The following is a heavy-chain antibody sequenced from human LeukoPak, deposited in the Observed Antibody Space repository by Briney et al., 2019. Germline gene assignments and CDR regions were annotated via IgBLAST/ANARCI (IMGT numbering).Heavy chain of an antibody. J-gene: IGHJ4*02. V-gene: IGHV4-30-2*01. CDR1: GGSISSGGYY. D-gene: IGHD2-2*01. CDR2: IYHSGST. Sequence: PSETLSLTCTVSGGSISSGGYYWSWIRQPPGKGLEWIGYIYHSGSTYYNPSLKSRVTISVDTSKNQFSLKLSSVTAADTAVYYCARLGIKEVLGVPAGRIYFDYWGQGTLVTVSS. CDR3: ARLGIKEVLGVPAGRIYFDY.